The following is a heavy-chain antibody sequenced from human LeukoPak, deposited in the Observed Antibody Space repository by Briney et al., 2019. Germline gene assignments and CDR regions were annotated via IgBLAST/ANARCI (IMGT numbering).Heavy chain of an antibody. D-gene: IGHD6-6*01. V-gene: IGHV3-7*01. J-gene: IGHJ4*02. Sequence: PGGSLRLSCAASGFTFDIYSMNWVRQAPGKGLEWVANIKQDGSEKYYVDSVKGRFTISRDNAKNSLYLQMNSLRAEDTAVYYCARRGRSSSTHLDYWGQGTLVTVSS. CDR2: IKQDGSEK. CDR1: GFTFDIYS. CDR3: ARRGRSSSTHLDY.